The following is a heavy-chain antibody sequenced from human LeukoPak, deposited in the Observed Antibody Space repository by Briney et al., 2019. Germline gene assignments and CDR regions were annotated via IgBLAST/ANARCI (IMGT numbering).Heavy chain of an antibody. CDR1: GFTFSSYA. V-gene: IGHV3-30*04. CDR3: ARTGQRDYGSGGYYYIDV. CDR2: ISYDGSNK. D-gene: IGHD3-10*01. J-gene: IGHJ6*03. Sequence: GGSLRLSCAASGFTFSSYAMHWVRQAPGKGLEWVAVISYDGSNKYYADSVKGRFTISRDNSKNTLYLQMNSLRAEDTAVYYCARTGQRDYGSGGYYYIDVWGKGTPVTVSS.